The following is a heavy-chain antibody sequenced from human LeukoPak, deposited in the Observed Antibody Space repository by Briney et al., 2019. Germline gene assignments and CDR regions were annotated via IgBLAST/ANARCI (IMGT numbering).Heavy chain of an antibody. V-gene: IGHV1-24*01. J-gene: IGHJ3*02. Sequence: ASVKVSCKVSGYTLTELSMHWVRQAPGEGLEWMGGFDPENGETIYAQKFQGRVTMTEDTSTDIAYMELSSLRSEDTAVYYCATDGYSSGWYPPVRPVGAFDIWGQGTMVTVSS. CDR3: ATDGYSSGWYPPVRPVGAFDI. CDR2: FDPENGET. D-gene: IGHD6-19*01. CDR1: GYTLTELS.